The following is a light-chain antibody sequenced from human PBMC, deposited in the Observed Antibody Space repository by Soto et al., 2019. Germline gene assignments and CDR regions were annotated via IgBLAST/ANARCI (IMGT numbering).Light chain of an antibody. CDR3: SSWTSSTTQV. J-gene: IGLJ2*01. V-gene: IGLV2-14*01. Sequence: QSALTQPASVSGSPGQSITISCTGTSSDVGGYNFVSWYQQHPGKAPKLMIFEVNNRPSGVSKRFSGSESGNTASLTISGLQAEDEADYYCSSWTSSTTQVLGGGTKLTVL. CDR2: EVN. CDR1: SSDVGGYNF.